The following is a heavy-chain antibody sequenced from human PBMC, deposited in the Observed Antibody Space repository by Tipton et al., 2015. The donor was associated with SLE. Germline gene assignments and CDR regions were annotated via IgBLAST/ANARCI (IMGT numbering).Heavy chain of an antibody. D-gene: IGHD3-22*01. CDR1: GGSFSGYY. J-gene: IGHJ4*02. CDR2: INHSGST. CDR3: ARGYYYDSSGYYPFDY. Sequence: TLSLICAVYGGSFSGYYWIWIRQPPGKGLEWIGEINHSGSTNYNPSLKSRVTISVDTSKNQFSLKLSSVTAADTAVYYCARGYYYDSSGYYPFDYWGQGTLVTVSS. V-gene: IGHV4-34*01.